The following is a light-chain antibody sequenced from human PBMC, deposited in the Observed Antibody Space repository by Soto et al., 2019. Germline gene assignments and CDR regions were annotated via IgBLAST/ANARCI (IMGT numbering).Light chain of an antibody. J-gene: IGLJ1*01. CDR3: ATWDDTLRGYV. Sequence: VLTQPPSVSGGPRQRVTISCSGSTSDIGKNAVSWYQLVPGKAPRLLIYYNDLLPSGVSDRFSGSKSGASASLVISGLQSEDEAESYCATWDDTLRGYVFGTGTKVTVL. CDR1: TSDIGKNA. V-gene: IGLV1-36*01. CDR2: YND.